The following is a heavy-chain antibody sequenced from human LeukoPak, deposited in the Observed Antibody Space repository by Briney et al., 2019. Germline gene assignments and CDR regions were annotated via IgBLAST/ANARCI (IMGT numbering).Heavy chain of an antibody. V-gene: IGHV1-18*01. J-gene: IGHJ4*02. CDR3: ARDQRIWFGELLPPVPRLY. CDR1: GYTFTSYG. CDR2: ISAYNGNT. Sequence: ASVKVSCKPSGYTFTSYGISWVRQAPGQGLEWMGWISAYNGNTNYAQKLEGRVTMTTDTSTSTDYMELRSLRSDDTAVYYCARDQRIWFGELLPPVPRLYWGQGTLVTVSS. D-gene: IGHD3-10*01.